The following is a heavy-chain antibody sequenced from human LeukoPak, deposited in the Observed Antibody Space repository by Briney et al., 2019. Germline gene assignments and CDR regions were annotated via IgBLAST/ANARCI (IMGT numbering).Heavy chain of an antibody. J-gene: IGHJ4*02. CDR1: GFSFSSYA. D-gene: IGHD3-22*01. CDR2: IRGNGGNT. Sequence: GGSLRLSCAASGFSFSSYAMNWVRQGPGKGLEWVSGIRGNGGNTYYADSVKGRFTISRDNSKNTLYLQMNSLRAEDTAVYYCAEDGGWLPTYFDNWGQGTLVSVSS. V-gene: IGHV3-23*01. CDR3: AEDGGWLPTYFDN.